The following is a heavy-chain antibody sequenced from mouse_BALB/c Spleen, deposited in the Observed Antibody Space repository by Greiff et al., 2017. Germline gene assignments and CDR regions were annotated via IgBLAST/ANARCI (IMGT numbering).Heavy chain of an antibody. CDR1: GFSITSYYA. CDR3: AREGLWLRRIPLGKYAMDY. J-gene: IGHJ4*01. CDR2: ISYSGST. D-gene: IGHD2-2*01. Sequence: DVKLVESGPGLVKPSQSLSLTCTVTGFSITSYYAWYWIRQFPGNKLAWRGYISYSGSTSYNPSLKIRVSITQDTSKNQFFLKLNSETTEDTATYYCAREGLWLRRIPLGKYAMDYWGQGTSVTVSS. V-gene: IGHV3-2*02.